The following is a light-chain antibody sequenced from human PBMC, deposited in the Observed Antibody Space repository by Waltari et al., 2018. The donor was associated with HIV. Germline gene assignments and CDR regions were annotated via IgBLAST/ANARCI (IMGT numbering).Light chain of an antibody. V-gene: IGKV1-12*01. Sequence: DVQMAQSPSPVSASVGDRVTITCRASQGIKTWLAWYQHKPAEAPTLLIYGASRLQSGVPARFNGSGSGLDFTLTITNFQPEDSATYYCQQAISFPHTFGGGTRVDI. J-gene: IGKJ4*01. CDR2: GAS. CDR3: QQAISFPHT. CDR1: QGIKTW.